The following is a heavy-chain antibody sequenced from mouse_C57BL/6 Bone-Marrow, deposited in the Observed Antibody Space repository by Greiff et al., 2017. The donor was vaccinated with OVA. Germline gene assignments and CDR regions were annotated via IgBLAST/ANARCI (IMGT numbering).Heavy chain of an antibody. CDR2: GQGLEWIG. J-gene: IGHJ4*01. CDR1: YTFSRRVH. D-gene: IGHD1-1*01. CDR3: SEDSAVYYCACPLMPLGYGSSYVGAMDY. V-gene: IGHV1-87*01. Sequence: QVHVKQSGPELARPWASVKISCQAFYTFSRRVHFAIRDTNYWMQWVKQRPGQGLEWIGAIYPGNGDTSYNQKIKGKAKLTADKSSSTAYMQLSSLTSEDSAVYYCACPLMPLGYGSSYVGAMDYWGQGTSVTVSS.